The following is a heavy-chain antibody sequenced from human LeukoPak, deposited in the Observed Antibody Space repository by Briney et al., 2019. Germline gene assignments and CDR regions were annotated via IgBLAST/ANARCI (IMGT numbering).Heavy chain of an antibody. J-gene: IGHJ4*02. V-gene: IGHV3-30*02. Sequence: GGSLRLSCAASGFTFSSYGMHWVRQAPGKGLEWVAFIRYDGSNKYYADSVKGRFTISRDNSKNTLYLQMNSLRAEDTAVYYCAKAGRGITGTTADWGQGTLVTVSS. CDR3: AKAGRGITGTTAD. D-gene: IGHD1-7*01. CDR1: GFTFSSYG. CDR2: IRYDGSNK.